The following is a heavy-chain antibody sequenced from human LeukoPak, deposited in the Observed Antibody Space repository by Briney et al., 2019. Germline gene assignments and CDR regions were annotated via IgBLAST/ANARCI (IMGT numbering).Heavy chain of an antibody. CDR3: AKDQHYGSGDYFDY. V-gene: IGHV3-23*01. Sequence: GGSLRLSCAASGFTFSTYAMSWVRQAPGKGLEWVSAISGTSSSTYYADSVKGRFSISRDNSKNTLYLQMNSLRAEDTAVYYCAKDQHYGSGDYFDYWGQGTLVTVSS. CDR1: GFTFSTYA. CDR2: ISGTSSST. J-gene: IGHJ4*02. D-gene: IGHD3-10*01.